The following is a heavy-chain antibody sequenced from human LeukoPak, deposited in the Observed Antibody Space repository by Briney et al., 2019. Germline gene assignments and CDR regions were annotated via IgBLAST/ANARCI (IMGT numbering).Heavy chain of an antibody. CDR3: ARDFNYLDY. V-gene: IGHV3-74*01. J-gene: IGHJ4*02. CDR1: GFTFSSYW. CDR2: INDDGRST. Sequence: GGSLRLSCAASGFTFSSYWMHWVRQAPGNGLVGVSRINDDGRSTNYADSVKGRFTISRDNAKNTLYLLINSLRAEDTAVYYCARDFNYLDYWGQGTLVTVSS.